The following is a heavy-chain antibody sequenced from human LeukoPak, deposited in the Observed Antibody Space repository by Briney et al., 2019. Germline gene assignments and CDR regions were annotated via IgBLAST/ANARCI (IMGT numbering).Heavy chain of an antibody. CDR2: IYWDDDK. D-gene: IGHD5-18*01. V-gene: IGHV2-5*02. CDR3: AHRGYSYGYLAFDI. J-gene: IGHJ3*02. CDR1: GFSLSTSGVG. Sequence: SGPTLVKPTQTLTLTCTFSGFSLSTSGVGVGWIRQPPGKALEWLALIYWDDDKRYSPSLKSRLTITEGTSKNQVVLTMTNMDPVDTATYYCAHRGYSYGYLAFDIWGQGTMVTVSS.